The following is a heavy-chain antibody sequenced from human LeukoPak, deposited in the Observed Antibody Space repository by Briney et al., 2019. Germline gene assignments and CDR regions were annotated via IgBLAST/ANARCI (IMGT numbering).Heavy chain of an antibody. CDR2: ISGSGGST. V-gene: IGHV3-23*01. J-gene: IGHJ4*02. CDR1: GFTFSSYA. D-gene: IGHD5-18*01. Sequence: GGSLRLSCAASGFTFSSYAMSWVRQAPGKGLGWVSAISGSGGSTYYADSVKGRFTISRDKSKNTLYLQMNSLRAEDTAVYYCAINLSQGYGCLDYWGQGTLVTVSS. CDR3: AINLSQGYGCLDY.